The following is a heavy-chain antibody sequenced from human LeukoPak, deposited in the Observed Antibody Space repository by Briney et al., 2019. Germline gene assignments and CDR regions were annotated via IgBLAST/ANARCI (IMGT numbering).Heavy chain of an antibody. CDR2: INGSGDAT. Sequence: GGSLRLSCAASGFIFSHYTMTWVRQAPGKGLERVSSINGSGDATKYADSVMGRFTISRDNSKNTVSLQMNSLRAEDTAVYYCAKSHCSSTSCYVYWYFDLWGRGTLVTVSS. V-gene: IGHV3-23*01. CDR3: AKSHCSSTSCYVYWYFDL. CDR1: GFIFSHYT. J-gene: IGHJ2*01. D-gene: IGHD2-2*01.